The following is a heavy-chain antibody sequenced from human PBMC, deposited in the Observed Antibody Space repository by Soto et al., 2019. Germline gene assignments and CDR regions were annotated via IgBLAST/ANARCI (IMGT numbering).Heavy chain of an antibody. CDR3: ARLFHLPYYFDY. D-gene: IGHD3-3*02. J-gene: IGHJ4*02. Sequence: SETLSLTCTVSGGSISSSSYYWGWIRQPPGKGLEWIGSIYYSGSTYYNPSLKSRVTISVDTSKNQFSLKLSSVTAADTAVYYCARLFHLPYYFDYWGQGTLVTVSS. CDR1: GGSISSSSYY. CDR2: IYYSGST. V-gene: IGHV4-39*01.